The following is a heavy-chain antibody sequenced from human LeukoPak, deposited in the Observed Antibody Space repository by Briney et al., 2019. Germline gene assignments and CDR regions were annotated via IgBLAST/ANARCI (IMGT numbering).Heavy chain of an antibody. CDR3: ARDHDPQYYDILTGYYP. D-gene: IGHD3-9*01. CDR2: INPNSGGT. Sequence: ASVKVSCKASGYTFTGYYMHWVRQAPGQGLEWMGRINPNSGGTNYAQKLQGRVTMTTDTSTSTAYMELRSLRSDDTAVYYCARDHDPQYYDILTGYYPWGQGTLVTVSS. V-gene: IGHV1-2*06. J-gene: IGHJ5*02. CDR1: GYTFTGYY.